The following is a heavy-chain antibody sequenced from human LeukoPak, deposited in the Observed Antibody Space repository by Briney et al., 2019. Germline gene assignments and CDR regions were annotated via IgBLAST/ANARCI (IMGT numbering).Heavy chain of an antibody. CDR3: ARDLCSGGSCYSIDY. D-gene: IGHD2-15*01. J-gene: IGHJ4*02. Sequence: GGSLRLSCAASGFTFSSYSMNWVRQAPGKGLERVSSISSSGSYMYYADSLKGRFTISRDNAKNSLYLQMNSLRAEDTAVYYCARDLCSGGSCYSIDYWGQGTLVTVSS. CDR1: GFTFSSYS. V-gene: IGHV3-21*01. CDR2: ISSSGSYM.